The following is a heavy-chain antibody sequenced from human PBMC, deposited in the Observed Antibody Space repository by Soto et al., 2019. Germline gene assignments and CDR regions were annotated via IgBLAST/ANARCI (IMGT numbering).Heavy chain of an antibody. CDR2: INAGNGNT. CDR3: GRGSGLYWFDP. Sequence: QVQLVQSGAEVKKPGASVKVSCKASGYTFTSYAMHWVRQAPGQRLEWMGWINAGNGNTKYSQKFQGRVTITRDTYASTAYMELSSLRSEDTAVDYCGRGSGLYWFDPWGQGTLVTVSS. D-gene: IGHD3-10*01. J-gene: IGHJ5*02. CDR1: GYTFTSYA. V-gene: IGHV1-3*01.